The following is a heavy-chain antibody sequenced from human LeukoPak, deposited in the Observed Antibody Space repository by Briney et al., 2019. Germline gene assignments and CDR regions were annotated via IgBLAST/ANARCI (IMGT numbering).Heavy chain of an antibody. CDR2: IYYSGST. V-gene: IGHV4-59*01. CDR1: GGSISSYY. D-gene: IGHD3-9*01. J-gene: IGHJ4*02. Sequence: SETLSLTCTVSGGSISSYYWSWIRQPPGKGLEWIGYIYYSGSTNYNPSLKSRVTISVDTSKNQFSLKLRSVTAADTAVYYCARVSDILTGYPFDYWGQGTLVTVSS. CDR3: ARVSDILTGYPFDY.